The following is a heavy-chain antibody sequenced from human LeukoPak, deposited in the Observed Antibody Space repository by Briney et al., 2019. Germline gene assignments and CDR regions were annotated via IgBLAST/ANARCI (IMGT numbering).Heavy chain of an antibody. CDR1: GASISSSSYY. J-gene: IGHJ3*01. D-gene: IGHD6-19*01. CDR3: ARHEDGSGWSQDTFDS. CDR2: IYYSGST. Sequence: SETLSLTCTVSGASISSSSYYWGWIRQPPGKGLEWIGSIYYSGSTYYNPSLKSRVTISVDTSKNQFSLKLSSVTAADTAVYYCARHEDGSGWSQDTFDSWGQGTMVTVPS. V-gene: IGHV4-39*01.